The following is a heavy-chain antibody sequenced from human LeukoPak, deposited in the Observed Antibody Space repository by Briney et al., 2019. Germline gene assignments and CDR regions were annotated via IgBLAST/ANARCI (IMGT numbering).Heavy chain of an antibody. J-gene: IGHJ4*02. Sequence: ASVKVSCKASGYTFTDYYFHWVRLAPGQGPEWMGWIRLNNGETLYAPKFQGRVTMTRDTSISTAYMELSWLKLDDTAVYYCARDRGWLQSDYWGQGTLVTVSS. V-gene: IGHV1-2*02. CDR3: ARDRGWLQSDY. D-gene: IGHD5-24*01. CDR2: IRLNNGET. CDR1: GYTFTDYY.